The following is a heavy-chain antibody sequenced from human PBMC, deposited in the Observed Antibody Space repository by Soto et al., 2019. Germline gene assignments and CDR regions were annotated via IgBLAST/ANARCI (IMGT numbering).Heavy chain of an antibody. CDR3: ARDIDGVAGIYYFDY. D-gene: IGHD6-19*01. J-gene: IGHJ4*02. CDR2: IKQDGSEN. CDR1: GFTFSSYW. V-gene: IGHV3-7*01. Sequence: GGSLRLSCADSGFTFSSYWMSWVRQAPGKGLKWVAKIKQDGSENYYVDSVKGRFTISRDKAKNSLYLQMNSLRAVDTAVYYCARDIDGVAGIYYFDYWGQGTLVPVSS.